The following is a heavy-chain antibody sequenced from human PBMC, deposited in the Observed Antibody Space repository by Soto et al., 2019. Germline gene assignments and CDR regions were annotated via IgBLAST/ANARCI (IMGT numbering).Heavy chain of an antibody. D-gene: IGHD3-22*01. CDR2: IKHDGNEK. CDR3: VRATLSWGHYYFRGLDV. J-gene: IGHJ6*01. Sequence: EERLVESGGDLAQSGGSLRLSCAATGFMFGTYWMSWVRQAPGKGLEWVANIKHDGNEKYYADSVKGRFTVSRDNVKNFLHLQMSSLRGDDTGVYFCVRATLSWGHYYFRGLDVW. V-gene: IGHV3-7*01. CDR1: GFMFGTYW.